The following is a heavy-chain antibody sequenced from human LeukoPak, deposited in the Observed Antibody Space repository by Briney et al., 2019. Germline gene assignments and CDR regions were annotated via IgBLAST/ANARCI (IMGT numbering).Heavy chain of an antibody. V-gene: IGHV1-46*01. CDR1: GYTFTSYY. CDR2: INPSGGST. J-gene: IGHJ4*02. D-gene: IGHD2-2*01. CDR3: ARDRTPNPDPIVVVPAAMDY. Sequence: GASVKVSCKASGYTFTSYYMHWVRQAPGQGLEWMGIINPSGGSTSYARKFQGRVTMTRDTSTSTVYMELSSLRSEDTAVYYCARDRTPNPDPIVVVPAAMDYWGQGTLVTVSS.